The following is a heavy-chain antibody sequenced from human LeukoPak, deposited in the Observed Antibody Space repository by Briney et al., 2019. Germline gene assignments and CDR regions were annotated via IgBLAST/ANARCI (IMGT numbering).Heavy chain of an antibody. V-gene: IGHV3-48*01. D-gene: IGHD4-17*01. CDR1: GFTFSRYS. Sequence: GGSLRLSCAASGFTFSRYSLNWVRQAPGKGLEWISYISSSSSTIYYADSVKGRFTISRDNAKNSLYLQMNSLRAEDTAVYYCAKGRDGDSFDYWGQGTLVTVSS. CDR2: ISSSSSTI. J-gene: IGHJ4*02. CDR3: AKGRDGDSFDY.